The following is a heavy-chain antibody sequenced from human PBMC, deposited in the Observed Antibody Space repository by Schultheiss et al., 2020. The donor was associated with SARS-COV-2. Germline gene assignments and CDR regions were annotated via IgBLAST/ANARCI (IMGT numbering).Heavy chain of an antibody. CDR3: VKSPTIAAAGSYWYFDL. D-gene: IGHD6-13*01. V-gene: IGHV3-30*14. J-gene: IGHJ2*01. CDR1: GFTFSSYA. CDR2: ISYDGSNK. Sequence: GGSLRLSCAASGFTFSSYAMHWVRQAPGKGLEWVAVISYDGSNKYYADSVKGRFTISRDNSKNTLYLQMSSLRAEDTAVYYCVKSPTIAAAGSYWYFDLWGRGTLVTVSS.